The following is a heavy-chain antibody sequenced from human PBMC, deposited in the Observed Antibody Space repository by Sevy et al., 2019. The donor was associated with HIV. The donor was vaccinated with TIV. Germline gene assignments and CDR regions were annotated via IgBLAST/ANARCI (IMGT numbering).Heavy chain of an antibody. Sequence: GGSLRLSCAASGFTFSSYGMHWVRQAPGKGLEWVAFIRYDGSNKYYADSVKGRFTISRDNSKNTLYLQMNSLRAEDTAVYYCAKGYAKTTVTTYYYYYYYMDVWGKGTTVTVSS. CDR3: AKGYAKTTVTTYYYYYYYMDV. D-gene: IGHD4-17*01. CDR2: IRYDGSNK. CDR1: GFTFSSYG. V-gene: IGHV3-30*02. J-gene: IGHJ6*03.